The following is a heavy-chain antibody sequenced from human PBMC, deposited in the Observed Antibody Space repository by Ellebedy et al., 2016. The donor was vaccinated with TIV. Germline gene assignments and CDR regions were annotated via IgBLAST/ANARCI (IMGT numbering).Heavy chain of an antibody. J-gene: IGHJ6*02. D-gene: IGHD3-10*01. V-gene: IGHV3-33*01. Sequence: GGSLRLXXAASGFTFSSYGMHWVRQAPGKGLEWVAVIWYDGSNKYYADSVKGRFTISRDNSKNTLYLQMNSLRAEDTAVYYCARLWGESYGMDVWGQGTTVTVSS. CDR3: ARLWGESYGMDV. CDR2: IWYDGSNK. CDR1: GFTFSSYG.